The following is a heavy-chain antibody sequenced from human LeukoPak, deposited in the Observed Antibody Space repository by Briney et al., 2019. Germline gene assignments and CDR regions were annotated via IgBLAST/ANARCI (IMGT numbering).Heavy chain of an antibody. CDR2: IKQDGSER. Sequence: GGSLRLSCAASGFNFNTYWMSWVRQAPGKGLEWVANIKQDGSERFYVDSMKGRFTISRDNSKNSLYLQMNSLRAEDTAVYYCARDLRYFDWSTKPDYWGQGTLVTVSS. CDR3: ARDLRYFDWSTKPDY. J-gene: IGHJ4*02. CDR1: GFNFNTYW. D-gene: IGHD3-9*01. V-gene: IGHV3-7*01.